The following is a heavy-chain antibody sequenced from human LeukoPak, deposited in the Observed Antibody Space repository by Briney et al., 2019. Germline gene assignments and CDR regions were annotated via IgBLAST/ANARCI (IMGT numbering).Heavy chain of an antibody. CDR3: AGEATWTAFDI. V-gene: IGHV4-4*07. CDR1: GFSISSYS. D-gene: IGHD3/OR15-3a*01. Sequence: AESLCLTCTASGFSISSYSLSWIRQPAGKGPEWIGRIYTSGSTTYNPYFKSRVSMSVGTYKNKSSQMQINVTAADTTVLYCAGEATWTAFDIWGQGTMVTVSS. J-gene: IGHJ3*02. CDR2: IYTSGST.